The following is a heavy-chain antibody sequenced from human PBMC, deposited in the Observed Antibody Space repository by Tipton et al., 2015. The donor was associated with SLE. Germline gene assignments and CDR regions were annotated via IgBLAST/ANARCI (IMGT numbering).Heavy chain of an antibody. CDR3: ARDVDGVWFDP. CDR1: GGSFSGYY. D-gene: IGHD3-10*02. J-gene: IGHJ5*02. CDR2: INHSGST. Sequence: TLSLTCAVYGGSFSGYYWSWIRQPPGKGLEWIGEINHSGSTNYNPSLKSRVTISVDTSKNQFSLKLSSVTAADTAVYYCARDVDGVWFDPWGQGTLVTVSS. V-gene: IGHV4-34*01.